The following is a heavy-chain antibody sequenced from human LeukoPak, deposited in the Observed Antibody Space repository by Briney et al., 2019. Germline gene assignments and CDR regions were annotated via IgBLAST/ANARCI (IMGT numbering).Heavy chain of an antibody. V-gene: IGHV3-11*01. CDR1: GFTFSDYY. CDR3: AKDLFRYGDYVSAFDI. CDR2: ISSSGSTI. J-gene: IGHJ3*02. Sequence: GGSLRLSCAASGFTFSDYYMSWIRQAPGKGLEWVSYISSSGSTIYYADSVKGRFTISRDNAKNSLYLQMNSLRAEDTAVYYCAKDLFRYGDYVSAFDIWGQGTMVTVSS. D-gene: IGHD4-17*01.